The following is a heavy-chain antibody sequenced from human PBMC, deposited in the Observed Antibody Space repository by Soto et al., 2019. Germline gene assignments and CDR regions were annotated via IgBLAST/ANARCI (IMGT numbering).Heavy chain of an antibody. CDR3: ATGLWDYGDETPY. CDR2: FDPEDGET. V-gene: IGHV1-24*01. J-gene: IGHJ4*02. Sequence: VASVKVSCKVSGYTLTELSMHWVRQAPGKGLERMGGFDPEDGETIYAQKFQGRVTMTEDTSTDTAYMELSSLRSEDTAVYYCATGLWDYGDETPYWGQGTLVTVSS. CDR1: GYTLTELS. D-gene: IGHD4-17*01.